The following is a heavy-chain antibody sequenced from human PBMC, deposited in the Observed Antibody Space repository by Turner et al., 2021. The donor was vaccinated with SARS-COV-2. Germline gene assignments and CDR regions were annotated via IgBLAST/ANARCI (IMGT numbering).Heavy chain of an antibody. J-gene: IGHJ4*02. CDR2: ISGSGGST. Sequence: EVQLLASGGGLVQTGGSLRLSCAASGVTFSSYAMSWVRQAPGKGLEWVSAISGSGGSTYSADSVKGRFTISRDNSKNTLYLQMNSLRAEDTAVYYCAKADRVMIVVVITLFDYWGQGTLVTVSS. D-gene: IGHD3-22*01. V-gene: IGHV3-23*01. CDR3: AKADRVMIVVVITLFDY. CDR1: GVTFSSYA.